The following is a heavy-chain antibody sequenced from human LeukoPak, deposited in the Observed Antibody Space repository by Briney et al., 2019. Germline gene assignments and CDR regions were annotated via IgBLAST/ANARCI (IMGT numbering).Heavy chain of an antibody. D-gene: IGHD5/OR15-5a*01. CDR1: GGSLNGYY. V-gene: IGHV4-59*08. Sequence: SETLSLACTVSGGSLNGYYWGWIRQPPGKGLECIGYIHSSEGTAHNASLKSRLTISLDTSKNQFSLTLSSVTAADTAVYYCARHVYDEGMVVWGKGSTVTVSS. J-gene: IGHJ6*04. CDR3: ARHVYDEGMVV. CDR2: IHSSEGT.